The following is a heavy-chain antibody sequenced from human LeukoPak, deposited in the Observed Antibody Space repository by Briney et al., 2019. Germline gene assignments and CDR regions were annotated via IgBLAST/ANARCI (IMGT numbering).Heavy chain of an antibody. CDR2: ISGSGGST. Sequence: GGSLRLSCAASGFTFSSYAMSWVRQAPGKGLEWVSAISGSGGSTYYADSVKGRFTISRDNSKNTLYLQMNSLRAEDTAVYYCAKVRPRYYDLWSGYYHYYFDYWGQGTLVTVSS. D-gene: IGHD3-3*01. V-gene: IGHV3-23*01. J-gene: IGHJ4*02. CDR3: AKVRPRYYDLWSGYYHYYFDY. CDR1: GFTFSSYA.